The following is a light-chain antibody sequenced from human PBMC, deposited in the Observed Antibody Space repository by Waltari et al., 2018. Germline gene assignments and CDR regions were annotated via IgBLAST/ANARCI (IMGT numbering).Light chain of an antibody. CDR3: QQYNNWPPYT. V-gene: IGKV3-15*01. Sequence: EIVMTQSPATLSVSPGERATPPCRASQSVSSNLAWYQQKPGQAPRLLIYGASTRATGIPARFSGSGSGTEFTLTISSLQSEDFAVYYCQQYNNWPPYTFGQGTKLEIK. CDR2: GAS. J-gene: IGKJ2*01. CDR1: QSVSSN.